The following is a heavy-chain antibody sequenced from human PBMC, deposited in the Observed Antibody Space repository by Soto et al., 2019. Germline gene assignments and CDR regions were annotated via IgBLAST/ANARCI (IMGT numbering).Heavy chain of an antibody. Sequence: QVQLVQSGAEGKKPGASVKVSCKASGYTFSTHGISWVRQVPGQGLEWMGWVRGDNGHRNYAQSHQARFTMTTVTTTKTTYMELRSLKSDDTAVYYCARDFGYCRSETCCREWFAHWGQGTLVTVSS. D-gene: IGHD2-2*01. J-gene: IGHJ5*02. CDR3: ARDFGYCRSETCCREWFAH. V-gene: IGHV1-18*01. CDR1: GYTFSTHG. CDR2: VRGDNGHR.